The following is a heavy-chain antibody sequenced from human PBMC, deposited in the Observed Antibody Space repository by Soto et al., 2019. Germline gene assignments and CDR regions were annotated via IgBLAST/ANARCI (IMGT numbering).Heavy chain of an antibody. CDR3: ASSRAYYYDSSGLGAFDY. Sequence: LKISCKGSGYSFTSYLICWVRQMPGKGLKWMGIIYPGDPGTRYSPSFQGHVTISADKSISTAYLQWSSLKASDTAMYYCASSRAYYYDSSGLGAFDYWGEGTLVTVSS. V-gene: IGHV5-51*01. D-gene: IGHD3-22*01. CDR1: GYSFTSYL. J-gene: IGHJ4*02. CDR2: IYPGDPGT.